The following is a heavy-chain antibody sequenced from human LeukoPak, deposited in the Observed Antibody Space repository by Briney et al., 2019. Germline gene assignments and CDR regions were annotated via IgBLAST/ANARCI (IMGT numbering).Heavy chain of an antibody. CDR1: GFTFSNQA. CDR3: AKGSCSGGSCFNLFDF. V-gene: IGHV3-23*01. Sequence: GGSLRLSCAASGFTFSNQAMSWVRQAPGKGLEWVSSISGSGGSTDYADSVKGRFTISRDNSKNTLYLQMDSLRAEDTAIYYCAKGSCSGGSCFNLFDFWGQGTLVTASS. D-gene: IGHD2-15*01. J-gene: IGHJ4*02. CDR2: ISGSGGST.